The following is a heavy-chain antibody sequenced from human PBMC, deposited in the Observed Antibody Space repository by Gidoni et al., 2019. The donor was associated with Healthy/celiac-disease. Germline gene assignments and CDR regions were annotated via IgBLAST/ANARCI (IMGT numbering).Heavy chain of an antibody. J-gene: IGHJ4*02. CDR2: IRSKAYGGTT. CDR3: TRDGGDSSGYYYFDY. V-gene: IGHV3-49*03. CDR1: GFTFGAYA. Sequence: EVQLVESGGGLVQPGRSLRLSCTVSGFTFGAYAMSWFRQAPGKGLEWVGFIRSKAYGGTTEYAASVKGRFTISRDDSKSIAYLQMNSLKTEDTAVYYCTRDGGDSSGYYYFDYWGQGTLVTVSS. D-gene: IGHD3-22*01.